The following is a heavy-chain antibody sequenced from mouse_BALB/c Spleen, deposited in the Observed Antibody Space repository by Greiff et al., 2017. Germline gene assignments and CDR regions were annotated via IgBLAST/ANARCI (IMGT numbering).Heavy chain of an antibody. V-gene: IGHV1-4*02. J-gene: IGHJ3*01. Sequence: VQLQQSAAELARPGASVKMSCKASGYTFTSYTMHWVKQRPGQGLEWIGYINPSSGYTEYNQKFKDKTTLTADKSSSTAYMQLSSLTSEDSAVYYCARGYRHGGFAYWGQGTLVTVSA. CDR2: INPSSGYT. D-gene: IGHD2-14*01. CDR3: ARGYRHGGFAY. CDR1: GYTFTSYT.